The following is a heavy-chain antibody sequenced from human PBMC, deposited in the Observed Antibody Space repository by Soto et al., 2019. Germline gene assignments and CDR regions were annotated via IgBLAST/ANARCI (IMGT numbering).Heavy chain of an antibody. Sequence: QVQLVESGGGVVQPGRSLRLSCAASGFTFSSYGRHWVRQAPGKGLEWVAVISYDGSNKYYADSVKGRFTISRDNSKNTLYLQMNSLRVEDTAVYYCAKAPYYYHSSGYHQGAFDIWGPGTMVTVSS. CDR2: ISYDGSNK. D-gene: IGHD3-22*01. CDR3: AKAPYYYHSSGYHQGAFDI. V-gene: IGHV3-30*18. J-gene: IGHJ3*02. CDR1: GFTFSSYG.